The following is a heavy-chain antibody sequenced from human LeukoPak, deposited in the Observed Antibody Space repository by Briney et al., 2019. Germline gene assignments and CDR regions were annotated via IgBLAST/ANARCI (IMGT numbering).Heavy chain of an antibody. Sequence: SVKVSCKASGGTFSSYAISWVRQAPGQGLEWMGGIIPIFGTANYAQKLQGRVTITADESTSTAYMELSSLRSEDTAVYYCAREVAVAGAVDYWGQGTLVTVSS. V-gene: IGHV1-69*13. J-gene: IGHJ4*02. CDR1: GGTFSSYA. CDR3: AREVAVAGAVDY. D-gene: IGHD6-19*01. CDR2: IIPIFGTA.